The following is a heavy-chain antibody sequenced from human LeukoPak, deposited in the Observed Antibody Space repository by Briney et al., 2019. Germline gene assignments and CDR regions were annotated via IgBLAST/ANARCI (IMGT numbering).Heavy chain of an antibody. V-gene: IGHV5-51*01. Sequence: GESLKISCKGSGYSFTSYWIGWVRQMPGKGLEWMGIIYPGDSDTRYSPSFQGQVTISADKSISTAYLQWSSLKASDTAMYYCARLLRFGEFPYDAFDIWGKGTMVTVSS. CDR2: IYPGDSDT. CDR3: ARLLRFGEFPYDAFDI. J-gene: IGHJ3*02. CDR1: GYSFTSYW. D-gene: IGHD3-10*01.